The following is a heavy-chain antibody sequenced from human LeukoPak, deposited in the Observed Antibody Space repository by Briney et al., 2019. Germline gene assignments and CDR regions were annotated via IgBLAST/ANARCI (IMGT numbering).Heavy chain of an antibody. J-gene: IGHJ2*01. Sequence: GGSLRLSCAAPGFTVSSNYMSWVRQAPGKGLEWVSVIYSGGSTYYADSVKGRFTISRHNSKNTLYLQMNSLRAEDTAVYYCASIYYYDSSGPRWFDLWGRGTLVTVSS. V-gene: IGHV3-53*04. CDR1: GFTVSSNY. CDR3: ASIYYYDSSGPRWFDL. CDR2: IYSGGST. D-gene: IGHD3-22*01.